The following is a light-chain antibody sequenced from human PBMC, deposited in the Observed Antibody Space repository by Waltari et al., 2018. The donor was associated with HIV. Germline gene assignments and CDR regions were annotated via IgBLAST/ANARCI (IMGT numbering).Light chain of an antibody. Sequence: QSVLTQPPSASGTPGQRVTIRCSGSSFNIGSNFVYWYQQLPGAAPKLLIYRNNQRPSGVPDRFSGSKSGTSASLAISGLRSEDEADHYCAAWDDSLSGFYVVGTGTKVTVL. CDR3: AAWDDSLSGFYV. CDR2: RNN. J-gene: IGLJ1*01. CDR1: SFNIGSNF. V-gene: IGLV1-47*01.